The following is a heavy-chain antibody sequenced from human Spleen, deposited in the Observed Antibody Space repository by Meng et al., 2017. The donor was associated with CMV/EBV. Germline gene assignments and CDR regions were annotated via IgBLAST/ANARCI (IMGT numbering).Heavy chain of an antibody. V-gene: IGHV3-15*01. CDR1: GFTFSNAW. D-gene: IGHD1-1*01. CDR3: ARDLTTTRRGGFFDY. J-gene: IGHJ4*02. CDR2: IKSKTDGGTT. Sequence: GESLKISCAASGFTFSNAWMSWVRQAPGKGLEWVGRIKSKTDGGTTDYAAPVKGRFTISRDDSKNTLYLQMNSLKTEDTAVYYCARDLTTTRRGGFFDYWGQGTLVTVSS.